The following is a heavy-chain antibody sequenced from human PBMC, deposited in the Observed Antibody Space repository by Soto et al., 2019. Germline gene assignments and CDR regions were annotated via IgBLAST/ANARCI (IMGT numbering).Heavy chain of an antibody. J-gene: IGHJ4*02. CDR3: ARGLLAAAGTADY. Sequence: QVQLVESGGGVVQPGRSLRLSCAASGFSFSSYGMHWVRQAPGKGLEWVAVIWYDGSNKYYADSVKGRFTISRDNSKNTLYLQMNSLRAEDTAVYYCARGLLAAAGTADYRGQGTLVTVSS. V-gene: IGHV3-33*01. CDR2: IWYDGSNK. CDR1: GFSFSSYG. D-gene: IGHD6-13*01.